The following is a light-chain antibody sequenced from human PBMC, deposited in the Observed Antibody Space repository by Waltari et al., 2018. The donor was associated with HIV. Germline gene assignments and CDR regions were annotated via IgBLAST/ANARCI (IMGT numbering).Light chain of an antibody. CDR1: QSISSN. CDR3: QQYGSSPQT. V-gene: IGKV3-15*01. J-gene: IGKJ1*01. Sequence: EILMTQSPATLSVSPGEEVTLSCRASQSISSNLAWYQQKPGQAPRLLIYGASTRAAGFPARFTGSGAGTEFTLTISNLQSEDFAIYYCQQYGSSPQTFGQGTKVEIK. CDR2: GAS.